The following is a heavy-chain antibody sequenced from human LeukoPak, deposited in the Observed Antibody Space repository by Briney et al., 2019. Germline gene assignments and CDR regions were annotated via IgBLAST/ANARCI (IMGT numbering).Heavy chain of an antibody. D-gene: IGHD6-19*01. J-gene: IGHJ4*02. V-gene: IGHV4-34*01. CDR2: INHSGST. CDR1: GGSFSGYY. Sequence: PETLSLTCAVYGGSFSGYYWSWIRQPPGKGLEWIGEINHSGSTYYNPSLKSRVTISVDTSKNQFSLKLSSVTAADTAVYYCARGTLYSGWSYYFDYWGQGSQVTVSS. CDR3: ARGTLYSGWSYYFDY.